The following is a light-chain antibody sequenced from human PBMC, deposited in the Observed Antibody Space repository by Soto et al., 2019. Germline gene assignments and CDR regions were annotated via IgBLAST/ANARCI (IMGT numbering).Light chain of an antibody. V-gene: IGKV1-9*01. Sequence: IQLTQSPSSLSAPVGDSVTVTCRASQGISNYLAWDQQKPGKATKLLIYAASTLQSGVPSRFSGSGSGTDFTLTISSLQPEDFATYYSQQHNSNHRTFGPGTKGDIK. CDR3: QQHNSNHRT. J-gene: IGKJ3*01. CDR1: QGISNY. CDR2: AAS.